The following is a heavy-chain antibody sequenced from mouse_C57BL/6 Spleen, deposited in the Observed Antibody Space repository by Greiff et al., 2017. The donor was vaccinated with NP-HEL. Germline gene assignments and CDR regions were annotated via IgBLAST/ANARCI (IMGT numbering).Heavy chain of an antibody. J-gene: IGHJ4*01. V-gene: IGHV1-12*01. CDR2: IYPGNGDT. Sequence: LQQSGAELVRPGASVKMSCKASGYTFTSYNMHWVKQTPRQGLEWIGAIYPGNGDTSYNQKFKGKATLTVDKSSSTAYMQLSSLTSEDSAVYFCARGDGNYDYYAMDYWGQGTSVTVSS. CDR1: GYTFTSYN. CDR3: ARGDGNYDYYAMDY. D-gene: IGHD2-1*01.